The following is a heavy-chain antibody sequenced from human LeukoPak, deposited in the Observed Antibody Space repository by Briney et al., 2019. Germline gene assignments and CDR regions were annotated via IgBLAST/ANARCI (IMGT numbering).Heavy chain of an antibody. CDR1: GGSISDYY. CDR2: LFYTGST. Sequence: SETLSLTCTVSGGSISDYYWSWIRHPPGEGLEWIGYLFYTGSTNYNPSLKSRVTISVDTSKNQFSLKLTSVTAADTAVYYCARHEGRFRGWFDPWGQGTLVTVSS. D-gene: IGHD3-16*01. V-gene: IGHV4-59*08. CDR3: ARHEGRFRGWFDP. J-gene: IGHJ5*02.